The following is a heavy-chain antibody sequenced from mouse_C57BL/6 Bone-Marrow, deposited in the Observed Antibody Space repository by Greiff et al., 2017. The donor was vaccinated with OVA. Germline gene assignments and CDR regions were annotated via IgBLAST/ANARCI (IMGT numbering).Heavy chain of an antibody. D-gene: IGHD2-3*01. CDR1: GFTFTEYT. CDR2: FYPGSGSI. J-gene: IGHJ3*01. V-gene: IGHV1-62-2*01. CDR3: ARHEDDDARAWFAY. Sequence: QVQLKQSGAELVKPGASVKLSCTASGFTFTEYTIPWVKQTSGQGLEWIGWFYPGSGSIKYNEKFKDKATLTADKSSSTVYMELSRLTSEDSAVYFCARHEDDDARAWFAYWGQGTLVTVSA.